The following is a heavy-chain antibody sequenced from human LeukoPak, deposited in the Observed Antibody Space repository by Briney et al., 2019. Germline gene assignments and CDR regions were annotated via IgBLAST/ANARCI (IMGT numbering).Heavy chain of an antibody. J-gene: IGHJ4*02. CDR1: GGPISSYY. CDR2: IYHSGST. V-gene: IGHV4-59*08. Sequence: SETLSLTCTVSGGPISSYYWSWIRQPPGKGLEWIGYIYHSGSTYYNPSLKSRVTISVDTSKNQFSLRLSSVTAADTAVYYCARTATYYNNYYFDYWGQGTLVTVSS. D-gene: IGHD3-10*01. CDR3: ARTATYYNNYYFDY.